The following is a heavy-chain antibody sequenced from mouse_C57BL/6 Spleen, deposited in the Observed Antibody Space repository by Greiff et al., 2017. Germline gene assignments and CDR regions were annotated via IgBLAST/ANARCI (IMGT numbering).Heavy chain of an antibody. CDR2: IRNKANNHAT. Sequence: EVQLVESGGGLGQPGGSMKLSCAASGFTFRDAWMDWVRQSPEKGLEWIAEIRNKANNHATYYAESMKGRFTISRDDSKGSVYLQMNSLRAEDTGIYYCTGGNYVRFAYWGQGTLVTVSA. V-gene: IGHV6-6*01. D-gene: IGHD2-1*01. J-gene: IGHJ3*01. CDR1: GFTFRDAW. CDR3: TGGNYVRFAY.